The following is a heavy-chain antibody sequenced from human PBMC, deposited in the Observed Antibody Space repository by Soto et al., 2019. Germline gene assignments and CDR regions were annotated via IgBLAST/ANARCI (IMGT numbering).Heavy chain of an antibody. Sequence: SATVSCKAPGYTFTSYYMHWVRQVPGQGLEWMGLINPSGGSTSYAQKFPGRVTITRGTSTSTVYMELSSLRSEDTAVYYCARLSGYYGSGSVPWGQGTLVTDSS. J-gene: IGHJ5*02. CDR3: ARLSGYYGSGSVP. CDR1: GYTFTSYY. CDR2: INPSGGST. V-gene: IGHV1-46*01. D-gene: IGHD3-10*01.